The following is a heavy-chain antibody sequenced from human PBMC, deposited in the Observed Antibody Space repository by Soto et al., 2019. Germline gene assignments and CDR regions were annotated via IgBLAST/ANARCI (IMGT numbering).Heavy chain of an antibody. CDR1: GFTFSSYA. CDR3: AKVEYYDFWSGYWSPNWFDT. Sequence: GGSLRLSCAASGFTFSSYAMSWVRQAPGKGLEWVSAISGSGGSTYYADSVKGRFTISRDNSKNTLYLQMNSLRAEDTAVYYCAKVEYYDFWSGYWSPNWFDTWGQGTLVTVSS. CDR2: ISGSGGST. V-gene: IGHV3-23*01. J-gene: IGHJ5*02. D-gene: IGHD3-3*01.